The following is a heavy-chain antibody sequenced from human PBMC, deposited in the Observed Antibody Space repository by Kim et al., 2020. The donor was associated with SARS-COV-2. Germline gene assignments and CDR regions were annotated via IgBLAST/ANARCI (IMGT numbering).Heavy chain of an antibody. J-gene: IGHJ3*02. CDR3: ARDFAASLLWFGELFPGAFDI. Sequence: SQTLSLTCAISGDSVSSNSAAWNWIRQSPSRGREWLGRTYYRSKWYNDYAASVKSRITINPDTSKNQFSLQLNSVTPEDTAVYYCARDFAASLLWFGELFPGAFDIWGQGTMVTVSS. V-gene: IGHV6-1*01. D-gene: IGHD3-10*01. CDR2: TYYRSKWYN. CDR1: GDSVSSNSAA.